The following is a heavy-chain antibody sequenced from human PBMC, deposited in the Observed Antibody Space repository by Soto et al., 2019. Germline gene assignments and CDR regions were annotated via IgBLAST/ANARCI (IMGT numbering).Heavy chain of an antibody. V-gene: IGHV3-66*01. D-gene: IGHD2-8*01. CDR1: GITVSNNY. CDR3: ARMYE. CDR2: IYSGGST. J-gene: IGHJ4*02. Sequence: VQLVESGGDLVQPGGSLRLSCAASGITVSNNYMSWVRQAPGKGLEWVSVIYSGGSTYYADSVKGRFTISRDNSKNTVYLQMNSLITGDTAVYYCARMYEWGQGTLVTVSS.